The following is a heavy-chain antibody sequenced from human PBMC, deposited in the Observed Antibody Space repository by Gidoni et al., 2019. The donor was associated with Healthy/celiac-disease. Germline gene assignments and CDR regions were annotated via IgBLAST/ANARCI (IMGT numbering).Heavy chain of an antibody. D-gene: IGHD6-13*01. V-gene: IGHV4-61*02. Sequence: QVQLQESGAGLVKPSQTLSLPCTVPGGSISSGSYYWSWIRPHAGKGLEWIGRIYTSGSTNYNPSLKSRVTISVDTSKNQFSLKLSSVTAADTAVYYCARGGGGQQQLVALDYWGQGTLVTVSS. CDR1: GGSISSGSYY. CDR3: ARGGGGQQQLVALDY. J-gene: IGHJ4*02. CDR2: IYTSGST.